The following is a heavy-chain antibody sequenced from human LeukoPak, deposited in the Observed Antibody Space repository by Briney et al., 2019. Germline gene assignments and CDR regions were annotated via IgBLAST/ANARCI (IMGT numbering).Heavy chain of an antibody. J-gene: IGHJ4*02. D-gene: IGHD3-10*01. CDR2: IYPPDSDT. CDR1: GYRFNSYW. Sequence: PGGSLKISCEASGYRFNSYWNAWVRQLPGKGLEWMGIIYPPDSDTRYSPSFQGQVTISADKSISTAYLQWSSLKPSDTAMYYCARRSGLAEQFDYWGQGTLVTVSS. V-gene: IGHV5-51*01. CDR3: ARRSGLAEQFDY.